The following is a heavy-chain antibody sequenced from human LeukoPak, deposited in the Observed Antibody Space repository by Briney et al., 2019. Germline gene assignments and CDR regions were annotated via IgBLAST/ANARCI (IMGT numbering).Heavy chain of an antibody. J-gene: IGHJ6*03. Sequence: SETLSLTCTVSGGSISSYYWSWVREPPEKGLEWIGYIHYSGSTNYNPSLKSRVTISVDTSKNQFSLKLSSVTAADTAVYYCARTTEGYCRGRSCYSYYYYMDVWGKGTTVTASS. CDR3: ARTTEGYCRGRSCYSYYYYMDV. CDR2: IHYSGST. CDR1: GGSISSYY. D-gene: IGHD2-15*01. V-gene: IGHV4-59*01.